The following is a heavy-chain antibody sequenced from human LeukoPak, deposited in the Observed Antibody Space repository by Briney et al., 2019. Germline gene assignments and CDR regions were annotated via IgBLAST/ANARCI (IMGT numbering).Heavy chain of an antibody. CDR2: IKQDGIDK. CDR1: GFTFSNYW. Sequence: GGSLRLSCTASGFTFSNYWMTWIRQAPGKGLEWVVNIKQDGIDKYYVDSVEGRFTVSRDNTKNSLFLQMHSLRVEDTAVYYCARCSSGYYCDHFQTWGQGSLVTVSS. V-gene: IGHV3-7*01. J-gene: IGHJ1*01. D-gene: IGHD3-22*01. CDR3: ARCSSGYYCDHFQT.